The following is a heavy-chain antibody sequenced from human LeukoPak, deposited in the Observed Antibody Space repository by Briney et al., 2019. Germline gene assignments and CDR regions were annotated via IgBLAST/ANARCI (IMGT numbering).Heavy chain of an antibody. CDR1: GYSFTSYW. V-gene: IGHV5-51*01. Sequence: GESLKISCKGSGYSFTSYWISWVRQVPGEGLEWMGIIYPGDSDTRYSPSFQGQVTISADKSISTAYLQWSSLKASDTAMYYCARHGLSNGWFTFDYWGQRTLVTVSS. J-gene: IGHJ4*02. CDR3: ARHGLSNGWFTFDY. CDR2: IYPGDSDT. D-gene: IGHD6-13*01.